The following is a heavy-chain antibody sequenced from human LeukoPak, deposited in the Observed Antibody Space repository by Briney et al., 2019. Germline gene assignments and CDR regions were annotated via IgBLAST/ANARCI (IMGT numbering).Heavy chain of an antibody. J-gene: IGHJ4*02. V-gene: IGHV3-21*04. CDR2: ISSSSDTT. CDR3: ATDGGPAYSSSWYLY. D-gene: IGHD6-13*01. CDR1: GFTFNNYG. Sequence: PGGTLRLSCAASGFTFNNYGMSWVRQAPGKGLQWVSSISSSSDTTYYADSVKGRFTISRDNAKNSLYLQMNSLRAEDTAVYCATDGGPAYSSSWYLYWGQGSLVTVSS.